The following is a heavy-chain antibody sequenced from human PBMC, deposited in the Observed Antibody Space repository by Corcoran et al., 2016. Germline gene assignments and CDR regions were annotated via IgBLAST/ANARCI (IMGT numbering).Heavy chain of an antibody. D-gene: IGHD1-20*01. CDR3: AGYNTRGYADF. CDR1: GYAFTSYD. Sequence: QVQLVQSGAEVKKPGASVKVSCKTSGYAFTSYDINWVRQATGQGLEWMGWMNPNSGDTGYSQKFQGRLTMTRDASIGTAYMELSSLRSDDTAVYYCAGYNTRGYADFWGQGTLVTVSS. J-gene: IGHJ4*02. CDR2: MNPNSGDT. V-gene: IGHV1-8*01.